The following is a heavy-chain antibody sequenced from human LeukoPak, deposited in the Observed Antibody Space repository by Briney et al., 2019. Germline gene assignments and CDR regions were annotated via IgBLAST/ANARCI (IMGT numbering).Heavy chain of an antibody. D-gene: IGHD3-10*01. CDR1: GDSVSGNSAV. V-gene: IGHV6-1*01. Sequence: SQTLSLTCAISGDSVSGNSAVWSWIRQSPSRGLEWLGRTYYRSKWYNDYAVSVKSRITINADTSKNQFSLQLNSVTPEDTAVYYCVSGSFFGSRGQGTLVIVSS. CDR2: TYYRSKWYN. J-gene: IGHJ5*01. CDR3: VSGSFFGS.